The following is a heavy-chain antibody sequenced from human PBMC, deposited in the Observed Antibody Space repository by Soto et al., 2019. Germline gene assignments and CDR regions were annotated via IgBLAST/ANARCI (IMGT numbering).Heavy chain of an antibody. D-gene: IGHD3-10*01. CDR2: ISYDGSNK. J-gene: IGHJ3*02. Sequence: GGSLRLSCAASGFTFSSYGMHWVRQAPGKGLEWVAVISYDGSNKYYADSVKGRFTISRDNSKNTLYLQMNSLRAEDTAVYYCAKDSGKGYYGSGSYPDDAFDIWGQGTMVTVSS. V-gene: IGHV3-30*18. CDR1: GFTFSSYG. CDR3: AKDSGKGYYGSGSYPDDAFDI.